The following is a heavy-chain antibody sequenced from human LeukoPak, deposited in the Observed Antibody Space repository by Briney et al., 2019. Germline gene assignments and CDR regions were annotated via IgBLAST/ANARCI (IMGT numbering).Heavy chain of an antibody. CDR1: GFTFSSYG. Sequence: PGGSLRLSCAASGFTFSSYGMHWVRQAPGKGLEWVAVISYDGSNKYYADSVKGRFTISRDNSKNTLYLQMNSLRAEDTAVYYCAKDGGYNKLFGYWGQGTLVTVSS. J-gene: IGHJ4*02. D-gene: IGHD5-24*01. CDR3: AKDGGYNKLFGY. V-gene: IGHV3-30*18. CDR2: ISYDGSNK.